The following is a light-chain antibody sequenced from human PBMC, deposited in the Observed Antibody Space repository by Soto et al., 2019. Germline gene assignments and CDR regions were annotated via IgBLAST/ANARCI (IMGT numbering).Light chain of an antibody. CDR2: GAS. CDR3: QQFDTAPRT. V-gene: IGKV3-20*01. Sequence: EIVLTQSPGTLSLSPGERATLSCRASQSIRSTYLAWYQQKPGQAPRLLIYGASSRATDIPDKFSGSGSGTDFTLTISRLEPEDFAVYYCQQFDTAPRTFGQGTKVDSK. J-gene: IGKJ1*01. CDR1: QSIRSTY.